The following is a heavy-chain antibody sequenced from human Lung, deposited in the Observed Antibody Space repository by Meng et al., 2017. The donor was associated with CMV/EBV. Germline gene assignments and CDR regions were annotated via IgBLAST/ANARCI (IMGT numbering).Heavy chain of an antibody. V-gene: IGHV1-18*01. J-gene: IGHJ4*02. CDR1: YV. CDR2: TSNYNGTA. CDR3: ARGGMMWRSGIVIEPATAYDF. D-gene: IGHD2/OR15-2a*01. Sequence: YVASCRPQAPGQGPEYLGGTSNYNGTADYAQKFQGRITMTTDSSTSPAFMELRGLRSDDTAVYYCARGGMMWRSGIVIEPATAYDFWGQGTLVTVSS.